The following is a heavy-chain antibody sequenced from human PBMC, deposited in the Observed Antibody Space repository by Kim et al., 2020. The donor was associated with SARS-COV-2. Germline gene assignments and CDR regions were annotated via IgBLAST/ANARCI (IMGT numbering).Heavy chain of an antibody. CDR2: ITTTSEGETT. J-gene: IGHJ4*02. CDR3: ATQADTHIVY. V-gene: IGHV3-15*01. D-gene: IGHD1-26*01. CDR1: GFIFSSAW. Sequence: GGSLRLSCAASGFIFSSAWMTWVRQAPGKGLEWLAHITTTSEGETTHYTAPEKGRFTISRDDSKDTVYLQMEGLKTEDTALYLCATQADTHIVYWGQGALVTLSS.